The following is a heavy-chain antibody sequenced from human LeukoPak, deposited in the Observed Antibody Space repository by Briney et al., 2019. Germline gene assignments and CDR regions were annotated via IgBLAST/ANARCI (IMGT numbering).Heavy chain of an antibody. CDR3: ARDYDILTGYYMCDY. Sequence: ASVKVSCKASGYTFTSYGISWVRQAPGQGLEWMGWISAYNGNTNYAQKLQGRVTMTTDTSTSTAYMELSRLRSDDTAVYYCARDYDILTGYYMCDYWGQGTLVTVSP. CDR1: GYTFTSYG. D-gene: IGHD3-9*01. CDR2: ISAYNGNT. V-gene: IGHV1-18*01. J-gene: IGHJ4*02.